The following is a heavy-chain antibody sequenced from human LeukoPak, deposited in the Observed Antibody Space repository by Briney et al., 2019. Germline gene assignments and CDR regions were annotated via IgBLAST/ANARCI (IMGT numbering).Heavy chain of an antibody. CDR3: ARDWRYGSGSPTPNN. CDR2: INQDGSGK. J-gene: IGHJ4*02. V-gene: IGHV3-7*01. Sequence: PGGSLRLSCAASGFTFSNYWMSWVRQAPGKGLEWVANINQDGSGKYHVDSVKGRFTISRDNAENSLYLQMNSLRAEDTALYYCARDWRYGSGSPTPNNWGQGTLVTVSS. CDR1: GFTFSNYW. D-gene: IGHD3-10*01.